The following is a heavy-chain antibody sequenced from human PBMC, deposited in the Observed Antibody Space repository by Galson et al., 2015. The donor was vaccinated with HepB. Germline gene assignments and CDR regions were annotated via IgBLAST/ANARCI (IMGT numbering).Heavy chain of an antibody. D-gene: IGHD6-13*01. V-gene: IGHV3-73*01. CDR1: GFTFSGSA. Sequence: SLRLSCAASGFTFSGSAMHWVRQASGKGLEWVGRIRSKANSYATAYAASVKGRFTISRDDSKNTAYLQMNSLKTEDTAVYYCTSRIAAAGTTPLRGNVWGKGTTVTVSS. CDR2: IRSKANSYAT. CDR3: TSRIAAAGTTPLRGNV. J-gene: IGHJ6*04.